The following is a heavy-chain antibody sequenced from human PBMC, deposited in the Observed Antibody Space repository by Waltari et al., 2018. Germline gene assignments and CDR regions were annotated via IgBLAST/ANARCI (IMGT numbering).Heavy chain of an antibody. CDR2: IRSEVYGGTT. D-gene: IGHD3-16*01. CDR1: EFTFGDYA. J-gene: IGHJ6*03. CDR3: TRAGHGLTPTNLRYYYYMDV. V-gene: IGHV3-49*03. Sequence: EVQLVESGGGLVQPGRSLRLSCTASEFTFGDYAMTWFRQAPGKGLEWVGFIRSEVYGGTTEYAASVKGRFTISRDDSKNIAYLQMNSLKSEDTAVYFCTRAGHGLTPTNLRYYYYMDVWGKGTTVTISS.